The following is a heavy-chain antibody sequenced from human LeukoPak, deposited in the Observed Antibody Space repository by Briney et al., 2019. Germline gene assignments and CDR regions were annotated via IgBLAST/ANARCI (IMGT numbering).Heavy chain of an antibody. CDR2: ISYDGSNK. Sequence: PGRSLRLSCAASGFTFSSYGVHWVRQAPGKGLEWVAVISYDGSNKYYADSVKGRFTISRDNSKNTLYLQMNSLRAEDTAVYYCAKDWDSSPYFDYWGQGTLVTVSS. CDR1: GFTFSSYG. V-gene: IGHV3-30*18. D-gene: IGHD3-22*01. J-gene: IGHJ4*02. CDR3: AKDWDSSPYFDY.